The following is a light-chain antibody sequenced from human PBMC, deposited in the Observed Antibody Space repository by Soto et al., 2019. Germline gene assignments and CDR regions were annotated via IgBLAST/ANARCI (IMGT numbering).Light chain of an antibody. J-gene: IGKJ5*01. V-gene: IGKV1-33*01. CDR3: QQFYDLPIT. CDR2: DAS. CDR1: QGISSY. Sequence: DIQMTQSPSSVSASVGDRVTITCRASQGISSYLNWYQQQPGKAPKVLIYDASKLQTGVPSRFSGRGSGKDFTFTISSLQPDDSGTYYCQQFYDLPITFGQGTRLEIK.